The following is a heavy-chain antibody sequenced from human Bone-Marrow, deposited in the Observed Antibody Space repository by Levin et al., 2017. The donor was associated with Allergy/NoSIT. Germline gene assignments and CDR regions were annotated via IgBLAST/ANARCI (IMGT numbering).Heavy chain of an antibody. Sequence: SGPTLVKPTQTLTLTCTFSGFSIRTSGVGVGWIRQPPGKALEWLALIDWEDDKRYSPSLKSRVTITTDTSKNQVVLTMTNMGPLDTATYYCAHRAHAFWFDFWGQGALVTVSS. J-gene: IGHJ4*02. CDR1: GFSIRTSGVG. V-gene: IGHV2-5*02. CDR3: AHRAHAFWFDF. D-gene: IGHD3-3*01. CDR2: IDWEDDK.